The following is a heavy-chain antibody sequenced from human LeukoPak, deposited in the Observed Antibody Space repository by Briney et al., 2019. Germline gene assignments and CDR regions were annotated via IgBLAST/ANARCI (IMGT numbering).Heavy chain of an antibody. D-gene: IGHD5-24*01. CDR2: IKQDGSEK. Sequence: GGSLRLSCAASGLTFSSHWMHWVRQAPGKGLEWVANIKQDGSEKYYVDSVEGRFTISRDNAKNSLYLQMNSLRAEDTAVYYCAKLTWGWLQDYWGQGTLVTVSS. CDR3: AKLTWGWLQDY. J-gene: IGHJ4*02. CDR1: GLTFSSHW. V-gene: IGHV3-7*03.